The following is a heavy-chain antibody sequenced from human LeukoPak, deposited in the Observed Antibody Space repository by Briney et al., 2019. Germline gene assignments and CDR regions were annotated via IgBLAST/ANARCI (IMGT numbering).Heavy chain of an antibody. CDR2: ISSGSNYI. Sequence: GGSLRLSCAASGFTFSNYYMNWVRQAPGKGLEWVSSISSGSNYIYYADSLKGRFTISRDNAKNSLYLQMNSLRAEDTAVYYCATGVRGYKSALDYWGQGTLVTVSP. CDR1: GFTFSNYY. V-gene: IGHV3-21*01. J-gene: IGHJ4*02. D-gene: IGHD1-14*01. CDR3: ATGVRGYKSALDY.